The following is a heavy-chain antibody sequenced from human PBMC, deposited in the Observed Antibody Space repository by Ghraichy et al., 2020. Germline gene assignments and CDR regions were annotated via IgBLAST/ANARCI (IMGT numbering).Heavy chain of an antibody. D-gene: IGHD3-16*01. CDR1: GFTFSIYW. CDR3: ARITFGDYPDY. Sequence: LSLTCAASGFTFSIYWMSWVRQAPGKGLEWVANIKQDGSEKYYVDSVKGRFTISRDNAKNSLYLLMNGLRAEDTAVYHCARITFGDYPDYWGQGTLVTVSS. J-gene: IGHJ4*02. V-gene: IGHV3-7*03. CDR2: IKQDGSEK.